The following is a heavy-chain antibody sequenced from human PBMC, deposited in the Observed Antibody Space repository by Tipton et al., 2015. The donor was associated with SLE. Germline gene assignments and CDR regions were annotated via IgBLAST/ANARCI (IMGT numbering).Heavy chain of an antibody. Sequence: SLRLSCAASGFTFSTYNMNWVRQAPGKGLEWVSSISSSSGCIYYADSVKGRVTISRDNVKNSVYLQMNSLRGEDTAVYYCARGKTFYYDSSAYHRGDDTFDIWGQGTMVTVSS. V-gene: IGHV3-21*03. CDR1: GFTFSTYN. J-gene: IGHJ3*02. CDR3: ARGKTFYYDSSAYHRGDDTFDI. CDR2: ISSSSGCI. D-gene: IGHD3-22*01.